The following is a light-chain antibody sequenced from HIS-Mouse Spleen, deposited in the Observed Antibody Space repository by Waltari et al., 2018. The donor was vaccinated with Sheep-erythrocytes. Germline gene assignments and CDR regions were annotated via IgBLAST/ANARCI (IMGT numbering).Light chain of an antibody. CDR3: QSYDSSNQGV. CDR2: QDN. J-gene: IGLJ3*02. V-gene: IGLV6-57*04. CDR1: SGSIASNY. Sequence: NFMLTQPHSVSESPGKTVTISCPRSSGSIASNYVQWYPQPPGSPPSTVIHQDNQRPSGVPDRFSGSLDSSSNSASLTISGLKTEDEADYDCQSYDSSNQGVFGGGTKLTVL.